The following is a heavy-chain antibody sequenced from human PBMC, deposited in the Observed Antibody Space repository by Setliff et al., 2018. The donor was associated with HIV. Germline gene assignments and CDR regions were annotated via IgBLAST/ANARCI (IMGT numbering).Heavy chain of an antibody. D-gene: IGHD6-13*01. J-gene: IGHJ6*02. V-gene: IGHV4-34*01. CDR3: AREDGSSWSYDRFYYYGLDV. Sequence: PSETLSLTCAVYGGSFSGYYWSWIRQPPGKGLEWIGEINHSGSTNYNPSLKSRVTISVDTSKNQFSLKLSSVTAADTAVYYCAREDGSSWSYDRFYYYGLDVWGQGTLVTVS. CDR1: GGSFSGYY. CDR2: INHSGST.